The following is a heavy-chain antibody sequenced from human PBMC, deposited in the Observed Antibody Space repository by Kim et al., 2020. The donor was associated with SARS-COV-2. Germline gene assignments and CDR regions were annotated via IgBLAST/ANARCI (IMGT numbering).Heavy chain of an antibody. D-gene: IGHD3-3*01. CDR1: GGSISSGGYY. CDR3: ARGITIFGVVTNGMDV. CDR2: IYYSGST. J-gene: IGHJ6*02. V-gene: IGHV4-31*03. Sequence: SETLSLTCTVSGGSISSGGYYWSWIRQHPGKGLEWIGYIYYSGSTYYNPSLKGRVTISVDTSKNQFSLKLSSVTAADTAVYYCARGITIFGVVTNGMDVWGQGTMVTVSS.